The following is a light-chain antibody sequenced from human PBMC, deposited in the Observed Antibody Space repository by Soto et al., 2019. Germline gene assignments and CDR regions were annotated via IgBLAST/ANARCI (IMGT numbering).Light chain of an antibody. Sequence: EIVVTQSPGTLSLSPGERATLSCRSSQSVSSSYLAWYQHKPGQAPRLLIYDVSSRATGIPDRFSGSGCGTVFTLTISRLEPEDFAEYYCQQYGSSPTFGQGTKVEIK. CDR2: DVS. CDR1: QSVSSSY. CDR3: QQYGSSPT. J-gene: IGKJ1*01. V-gene: IGKV3-20*01.